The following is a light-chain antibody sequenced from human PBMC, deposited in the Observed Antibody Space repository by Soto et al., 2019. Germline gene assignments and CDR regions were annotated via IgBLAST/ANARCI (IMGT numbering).Light chain of an antibody. J-gene: IGLJ2*01. CDR2: QDT. Sequence: SYELTQPSSVSVSPGQTARITCSGDVLADKYARWFQQRPGQAPVLVIYQDTARPSGIPERFSGSSSGTIVTLTIRDAQVEDEADYYCNSAADNTVIFGGGTKLTVL. CDR1: VLADKY. V-gene: IGLV3-27*01. CDR3: NSAADNTVI.